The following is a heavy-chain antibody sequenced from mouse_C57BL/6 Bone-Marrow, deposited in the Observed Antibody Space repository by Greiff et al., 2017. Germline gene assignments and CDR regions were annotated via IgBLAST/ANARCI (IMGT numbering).Heavy chain of an antibody. J-gene: IGHJ1*03. CDR3: SRQVTTVLATKYFDV. CDR1: GFTFSSYT. CDR2: ISGGGGNT. D-gene: IGHD1-1*01. Sequence: DVKLVESGGGLVKPGGSLKLSCAASGFTFSSYTMSWVRQTPEKRLQWVAAISGGGGNTYYPDSVKGRFTISSDNDKNILYLQMSSLRSEDTALYYWSRQVTTVLATKYFDVWGTGTTVTVSS. V-gene: IGHV5-9*01.